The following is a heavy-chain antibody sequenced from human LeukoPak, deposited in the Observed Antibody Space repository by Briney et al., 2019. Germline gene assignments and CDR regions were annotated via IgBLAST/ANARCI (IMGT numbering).Heavy chain of an antibody. D-gene: IGHD1-26*01. Sequence: ASVKVSCKVSGYTLTELSMHWVRQAPGKGLEWMGGFDPEDGETIYAQKFQGRVTMTEDTSTDTAYMELSSLRSEDTAVYYCARPRGRPHYSSLHLGDYWGQGTLVTVSS. J-gene: IGHJ4*02. V-gene: IGHV1-24*01. CDR2: FDPEDGET. CDR1: GYTLTELS. CDR3: ARPRGRPHYSSLHLGDY.